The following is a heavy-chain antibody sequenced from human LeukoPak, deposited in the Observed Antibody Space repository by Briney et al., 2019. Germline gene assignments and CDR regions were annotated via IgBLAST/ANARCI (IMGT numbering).Heavy chain of an antibody. CDR1: GGTFSSYA. J-gene: IGHJ6*02. D-gene: IGHD6-13*01. CDR2: IIPIFGTA. V-gene: IGHV1-69*13. Sequence: SVKVSCKASGGTFSSYAISWVRQAPGQGLEWLGGIIPIFGTANYAQKFQGRVTITADESTSTAYMELSSLRSEDTAVYYCARDRRRAAGDYGMDVWGQGTTVTVSS. CDR3: ARDRRRAAGDYGMDV.